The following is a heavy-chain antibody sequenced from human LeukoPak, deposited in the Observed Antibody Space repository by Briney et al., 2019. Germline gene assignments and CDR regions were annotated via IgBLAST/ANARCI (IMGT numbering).Heavy chain of an antibody. CDR1: GGSFSGYY. D-gene: IGHD6-19*01. CDR2: INHSGST. J-gene: IGHJ6*04. CDR3: ARRGWSSPAAV. V-gene: IGHV4-34*01. Sequence: SETLSLTCAVYGGSFSGYYWSWIRQPPGKGLEWIGEINHSGSTNYNPSLKGRVTISVDTSKNQFSLKLSSVTAADTAVYYCARRGWSSPAAVWGKGTTVTVSS.